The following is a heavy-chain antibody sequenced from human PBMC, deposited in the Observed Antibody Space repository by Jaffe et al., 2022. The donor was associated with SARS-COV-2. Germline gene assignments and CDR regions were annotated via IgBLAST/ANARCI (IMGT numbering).Heavy chain of an antibody. CDR1: GFTFGDYA. CDR3: TTASGAAAGTPLGYGMDV. J-gene: IGHJ6*02. D-gene: IGHD6-13*01. Sequence: EVQLVESGGGLVKPGRSLRLSCTASGFTFGDYAMSWFRQAPGKGLEWVGFIRSKAYGGTTEYAASVKGRFTISRDDSKSIAYLQMNSLKTEDTAVYYCTTASGAAAGTPLGYGMDVWGQGTTVTVSS. V-gene: IGHV3-49*05. CDR2: IRSKAYGGTT.